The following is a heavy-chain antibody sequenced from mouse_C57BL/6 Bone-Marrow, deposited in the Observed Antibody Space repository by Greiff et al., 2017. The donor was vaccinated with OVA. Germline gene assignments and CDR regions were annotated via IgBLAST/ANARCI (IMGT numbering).Heavy chain of an antibody. CDR2: IYPGSGST. J-gene: IGHJ2*01. CDR1: GYTFTSYW. D-gene: IGHD2-4*01. CDR3: ARESIYYDYVVDY. V-gene: IGHV1-55*01. Sequence: QVQLKQSGAELVKPGASVKMSCKASGYTFTSYWITWVKQRPGQGLEWIGDIYPGSGSTNYNEKFKSKATLTVDTSSSTAYMQLSSLTSEDSAVYYCARESIYYDYVVDYWGQGTTLTVSS.